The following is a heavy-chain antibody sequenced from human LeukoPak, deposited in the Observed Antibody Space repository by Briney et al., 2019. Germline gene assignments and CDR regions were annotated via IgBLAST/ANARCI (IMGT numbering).Heavy chain of an antibody. V-gene: IGHV3-23*01. CDR1: GFTFSSYA. D-gene: IGHD3-9*01. CDR2: ISGGGGSA. J-gene: IGHJ4*02. CDR3: ARDLRVPDY. Sequence: GGSLRLSCAASGFTFSSYAMSWVRQAPGKGLEWVSAISGGGGSAYYADSVKGRFTISRDNAKNSLYLQMNSLRAEDTAVYYCARDLRVPDYWGQGTLVTVSS.